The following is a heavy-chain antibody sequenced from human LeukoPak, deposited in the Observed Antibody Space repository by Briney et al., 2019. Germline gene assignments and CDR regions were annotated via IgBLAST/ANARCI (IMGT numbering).Heavy chain of an antibody. CDR2: INHSGST. Sequence: PSETLSLTCAVYGGSFSGYYWSWIRQPPGKGLEWIGEINHSGSTNYNPSLKSRVTISVDTSKNQFSLKLSSVTAADTAVYYCARGGAYCGGDCYSGAYWFDPWGQGTLVTVSS. V-gene: IGHV4-34*01. CDR1: GGSFSGYY. D-gene: IGHD2-21*02. J-gene: IGHJ5*02. CDR3: ARGGAYCGGDCYSGAYWFDP.